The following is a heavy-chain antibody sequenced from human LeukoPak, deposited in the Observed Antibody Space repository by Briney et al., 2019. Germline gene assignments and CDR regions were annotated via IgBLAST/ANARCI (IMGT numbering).Heavy chain of an antibody. CDR2: IYYSGST. Sequence: PSETLSLTCTVSGGSISSSSYYWGWIRQPPGKGLEWIGSIYYSGSTYYDPSLKSRVTISVDTSKNQFSLKLSSVTAADTAVYYCARSRIVVVPAANNFDYWGQGTLVTVSS. D-gene: IGHD2-2*01. J-gene: IGHJ4*02. V-gene: IGHV4-39*01. CDR3: ARSRIVVVPAANNFDY. CDR1: GGSISSSSYY.